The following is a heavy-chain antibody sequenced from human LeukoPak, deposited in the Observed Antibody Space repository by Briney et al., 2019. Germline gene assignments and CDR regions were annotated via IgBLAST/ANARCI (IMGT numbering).Heavy chain of an antibody. D-gene: IGHD3-22*01. Sequence: GGSLRLSCAASGFTFDDYAMHWVRRAPGKGLEWVSGISWNSGSIGYADSVKGRFTISRDNAKNSLYLQMNSLRAEDTAVYYCAREPRGSGYYSSDYWGQGTLATVSS. V-gene: IGHV3-9*01. CDR2: ISWNSGSI. J-gene: IGHJ4*02. CDR3: AREPRGSGYYSSDY. CDR1: GFTFDDYA.